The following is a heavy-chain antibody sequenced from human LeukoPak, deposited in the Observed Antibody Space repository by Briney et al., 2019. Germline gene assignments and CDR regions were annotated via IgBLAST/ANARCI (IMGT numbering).Heavy chain of an antibody. D-gene: IGHD6-13*01. Sequence: SETLSLTCAVYGGSFSGYYWSWIRQPPGKGLEWIGEINHCGSTNYNPSLKSRVTISVDTSKNQFSLKLSSVTAADTAVYYCARHEKQLVPFDYWGQGTLVIVSS. J-gene: IGHJ4*02. CDR3: ARHEKQLVPFDY. CDR2: INHCGST. CDR1: GGSFSGYY. V-gene: IGHV4-34*01.